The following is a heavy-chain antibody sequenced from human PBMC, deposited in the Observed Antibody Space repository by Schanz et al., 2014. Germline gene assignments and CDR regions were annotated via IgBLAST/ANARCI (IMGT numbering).Heavy chain of an antibody. V-gene: IGHV1-46*01. Sequence: QVQLVQSGAEVKKPGASVKVSCKASGYTFTSYSMHWVRQAPGQGLEWMGIINLSGGSTNNAQKFQGRLTMTRDTSTSTAYMELRSLRSDDTAVYYCARDRRRYCSTASCLHDNWFDPWGQGTLVIVSS. CDR1: GYTFTSYS. D-gene: IGHD2-2*01. J-gene: IGHJ5*02. CDR3: ARDRRRYCSTASCLHDNWFDP. CDR2: INLSGGST.